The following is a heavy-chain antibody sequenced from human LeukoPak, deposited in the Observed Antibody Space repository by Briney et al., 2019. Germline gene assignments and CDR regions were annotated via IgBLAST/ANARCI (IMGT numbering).Heavy chain of an antibody. CDR3: LFKDTAMVAPFDY. CDR1: GGTFSSYA. CDR2: IIPIFGTA. J-gene: IGHJ4*02. D-gene: IGHD5-18*01. V-gene: IGHV1-69*13. Sequence: ASAKVSCKASGGTFSSYAISWVRQAPGQGLEWMGGIIPIFGTANYAQKFQGRVTITADESTSTAYMELSSLRSEDTAVYYCLFKDTAMVAPFDYWGQGTLVTVSS.